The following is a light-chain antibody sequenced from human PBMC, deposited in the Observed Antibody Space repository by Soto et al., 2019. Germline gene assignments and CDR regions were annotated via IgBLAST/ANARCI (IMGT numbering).Light chain of an antibody. CDR1: SSDVGGYNY. CDR2: EVS. CDR3: SSYTGGNTPVI. Sequence: QSALTQPASVSGSPGQSITISCTGTSSDVGGYNYVSWYQHHPGKAPKLMIYEVSNRPSGVSGRFSGSKSGNTASLTISGLQAGDEADYYCSSYTGGNTPVIFGGGTQLTVL. J-gene: IGLJ2*01. V-gene: IGLV2-14*01.